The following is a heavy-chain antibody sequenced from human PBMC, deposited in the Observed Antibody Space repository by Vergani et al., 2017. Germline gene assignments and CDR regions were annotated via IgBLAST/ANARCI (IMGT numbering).Heavy chain of an antibody. CDR2: ISAYNGNT. CDR1: GYTFTGYY. D-gene: IGHD2-2*01. V-gene: IGHV1-18*04. J-gene: IGHJ4*02. Sequence: QVQLVQSGAEVKKPGASVKVSCKASGYTFTGYYMHWVRQAPGQGLEWMGWISAYNGNTNYAQKLQGRVTMTTDTSTSTAYMELRSLRSDDTAVYYCARVRYCSSTSCYYFDYWGQGTLVTVSS. CDR3: ARVRYCSSTSCYYFDY.